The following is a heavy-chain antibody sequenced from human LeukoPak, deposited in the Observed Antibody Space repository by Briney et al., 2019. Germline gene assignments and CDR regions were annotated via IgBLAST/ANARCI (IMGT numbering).Heavy chain of an antibody. V-gene: IGHV4-59*01. D-gene: IGHD6-6*01. CDR1: GGSISSYY. Sequence: SETLSLTCTVSGGSISSYYWSWIRQPPGKGLEWIGYIYYSGSTNYNPSLKSRVTISVDTSKNQFSLKLSSVTAADTAVYYCASFGQLAIFDYWGQGTLVTVSS. J-gene: IGHJ4*02. CDR3: ASFGQLAIFDY. CDR2: IYYSGST.